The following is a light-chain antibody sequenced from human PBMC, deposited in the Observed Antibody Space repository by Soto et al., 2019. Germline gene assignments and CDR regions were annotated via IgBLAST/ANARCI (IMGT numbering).Light chain of an antibody. CDR2: INN. V-gene: IGLV1-44*01. J-gene: IGLJ3*02. CDR1: YSNVGSTA. CDR3: SAWDASLHVWL. Sequence: QTVLTQPPSASGAPGQRVTISCSGSYSNVGSTAVNWYQQVPGTAPKLLIFINNQLPSGVPDSFSGSKSGTSASLAISGLPAEDEADYYCSAWDASLHVWLFGGGTKLTVL.